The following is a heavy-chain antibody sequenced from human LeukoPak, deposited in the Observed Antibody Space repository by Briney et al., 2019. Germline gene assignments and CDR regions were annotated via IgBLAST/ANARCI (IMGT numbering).Heavy chain of an antibody. Sequence: ASVKVSCKASGYTFTGYYMHWVRQAPGQGLEWMGWINPNSGGTNYAQKFQGRVTMTRDTSISTAYMELSRLRSDDTAVYCCARVLQDDYVWGTYRPFDYWGQGTLVTVSS. CDR2: INPNSGGT. CDR3: ARVLQDDYVWGTYRPFDY. J-gene: IGHJ4*02. CDR1: GYTFTGYY. V-gene: IGHV1-2*02. D-gene: IGHD3-16*02.